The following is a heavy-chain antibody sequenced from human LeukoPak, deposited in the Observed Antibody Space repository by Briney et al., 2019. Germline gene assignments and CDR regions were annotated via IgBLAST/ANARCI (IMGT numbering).Heavy chain of an antibody. CDR2: IKSKTDGGTT. J-gene: IGHJ4*02. V-gene: IGHV3-15*01. CDR3: TTNYCGGDCYPTEYIDY. CDR1: GFTFSSYA. Sequence: GGSLRLSCAASGFTFSSYAMTWVRQAPGKGLEWVGRIKSKTDGGTTDYAAPVKGRFTISRDDSKNTLYLQMNSLKTEDTAVYYCTTNYCGGDCYPTEYIDYWGQGTLVTVSS. D-gene: IGHD2-21*02.